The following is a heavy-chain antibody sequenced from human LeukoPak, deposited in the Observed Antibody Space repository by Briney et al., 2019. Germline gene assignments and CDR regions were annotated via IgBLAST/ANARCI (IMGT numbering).Heavy chain of an antibody. J-gene: IGHJ4*02. CDR3: AKDSAGVAATDF. CDR1: GFTFRSYA. Sequence: GSLRLSCAASGFTFRSYAVTWVRQTPGKGLEWVTAINSGGDRAYYADSVKGRFTISRDNSKNTVYLQMDSLRVEDTALYYCAKDSAGVAATDFWGQGTLVTVS. D-gene: IGHD6-19*01. V-gene: IGHV3-23*01. CDR2: INSGGDRA.